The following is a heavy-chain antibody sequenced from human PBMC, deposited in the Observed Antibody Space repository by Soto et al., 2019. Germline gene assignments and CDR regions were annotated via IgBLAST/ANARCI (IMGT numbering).Heavy chain of an antibody. Sequence: QVQLQESGPGLVKPSQTLSLTCTVSGGSISSGDYYWSWIPQPPGKGLEWIGYIYYSGTTYYNPSLKSRVTMSVDTSKKQFSLQLSSVTAADTAVYYCAGQLVGHYGMDVWGQGTTVTVSS. CDR1: GGSISSGDYY. D-gene: IGHD6-6*01. V-gene: IGHV4-30-4*01. J-gene: IGHJ6*02. CDR2: IYYSGTT. CDR3: AGQLVGHYGMDV.